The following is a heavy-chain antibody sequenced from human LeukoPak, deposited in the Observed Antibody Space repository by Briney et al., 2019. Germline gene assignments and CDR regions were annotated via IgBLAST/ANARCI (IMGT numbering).Heavy chain of an antibody. CDR1: GYTFTSYA. J-gene: IGHJ5*02. CDR3: AREGGYYDFWSGYYS. V-gene: IGHV1-3*01. D-gene: IGHD3-3*01. CDR2: INAGNGNT. Sequence: ASVKVSCKASGYTFTSYAMHWVRQAPGQWLEWMGWINAGNGNTKYSQKFQGRVTITRDTSASTAYMGLSSLRSEDTAVYYCAREGGYYDFWSGYYSWGQGTLVTVSS.